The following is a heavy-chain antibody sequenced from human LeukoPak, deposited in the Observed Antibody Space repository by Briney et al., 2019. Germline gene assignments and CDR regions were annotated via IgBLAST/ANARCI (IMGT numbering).Heavy chain of an antibody. Sequence: PGGSLRLSCAASGFTFSTYTMNWVRQAPGKGLEWVSSLSSDKRYIYYADSVKGRFTISRDNAKNSLYLQMNSLRAEDTAVYYCAKQAGTVYSNFDYWGQGTLVTVSS. V-gene: IGHV3-21*04. CDR3: AKQAGTVYSNFDY. J-gene: IGHJ4*02. D-gene: IGHD4-11*01. CDR1: GFTFSTYT. CDR2: LSSDKRYI.